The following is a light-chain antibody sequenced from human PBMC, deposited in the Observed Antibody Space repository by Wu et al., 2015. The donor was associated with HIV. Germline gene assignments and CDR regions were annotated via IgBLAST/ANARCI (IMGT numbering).Light chain of an antibody. J-gene: IGKJ2*01. CDR2: DAS. Sequence: EIVMTQSPATLSLSPGERATLSCRASQSVASFLAWYQQKPGQAPRLLIYDASNRATGIPARFSGSGSGTDFTLTISSLEPEDFAVYYCQQRRYWPLYTFGQGTKLGIK. CDR3: QQRRYWPLYT. CDR1: QSVASF. V-gene: IGKV3-11*01.